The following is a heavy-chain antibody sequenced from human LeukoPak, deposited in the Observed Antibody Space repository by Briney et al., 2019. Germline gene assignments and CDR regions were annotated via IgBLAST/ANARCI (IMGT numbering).Heavy chain of an antibody. CDR2: INHSGST. Sequence: PSETLSLTCAVYGGSFSGYYWSWIRQPPVKGLEWIGEINHSGSTNYNPSLKSRVTISVDTSKNQFSLKLSSVTAADTAVYYCARDRGYSYFVWSQGTLVTVSS. V-gene: IGHV4-34*01. D-gene: IGHD5-18*01. J-gene: IGHJ4*02. CDR3: ARDRGYSYFV. CDR1: GGSFSGYY.